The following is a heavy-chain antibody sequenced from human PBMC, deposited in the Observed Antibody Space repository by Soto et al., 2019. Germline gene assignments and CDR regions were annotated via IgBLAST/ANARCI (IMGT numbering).Heavy chain of an antibody. V-gene: IGHV3-30-3*01. J-gene: IGHJ4*02. D-gene: IGHD3-10*01. CDR3: ARDLKKVVRGIDY. Sequence: QVQLVESGGGVVQPGRSLRLSCAASGFTFSSYAMHWVRQAPGKVLEWVAAMSFDGYDKYYADSVKGRFTISRDNSMDTLYLQMTSLRAEDTAVYYCARDLKKVVRGIDYWGQGTLVTVSS. CDR2: MSFDGYDK. CDR1: GFTFSSYA.